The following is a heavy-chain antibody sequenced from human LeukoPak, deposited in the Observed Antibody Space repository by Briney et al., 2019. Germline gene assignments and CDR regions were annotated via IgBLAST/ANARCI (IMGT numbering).Heavy chain of an antibody. Sequence: ASVKVSCKASGYTFTGYYMHWVRQAPGQGLEWMGWINPNSGGTNYAQKFQGRVTMTRDTSISTAYMELSRLRSDDTAVYYCAREGDPDIVVVVADKNWFDPWGQGTLVTVSS. V-gene: IGHV1-2*02. CDR3: AREGDPDIVVVVADKNWFDP. D-gene: IGHD2-15*01. CDR2: INPNSGGT. J-gene: IGHJ5*02. CDR1: GYTFTGYY.